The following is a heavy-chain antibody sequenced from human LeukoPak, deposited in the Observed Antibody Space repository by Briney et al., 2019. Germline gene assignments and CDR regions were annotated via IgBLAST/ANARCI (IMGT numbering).Heavy chain of an antibody. Sequence: SETLSLTCTVSGGSISSHYWSWIRQPPGKGLEWIGYIYYSGSTNYNPSLKSRVTISVDTSKNQFSLKLSSVTAADTAVYYCASLAWSGYYTASSYYYYYMGVWGKGTTVTVSS. D-gene: IGHD3-3*01. CDR2: IYYSGST. CDR1: GGSISSHY. V-gene: IGHV4-59*11. J-gene: IGHJ6*03. CDR3: ASLAWSGYYTASSYYYYYMGV.